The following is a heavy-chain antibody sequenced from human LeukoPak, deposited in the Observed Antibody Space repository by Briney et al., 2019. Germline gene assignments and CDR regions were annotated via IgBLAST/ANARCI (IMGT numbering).Heavy chain of an antibody. CDR1: GGSLSGYY. Sequence: SETLSLTCAVYGGSLSGYYWSWIRQPPGKGLEWIGEINHSGSTNYNPSLKSRVTISVDTSKNQFSLKLSSVTAADTAVYYCAGGRSAYWGQGTLVTVSS. J-gene: IGHJ4*02. CDR3: AGGRSAY. CDR2: INHSGST. V-gene: IGHV4-34*01.